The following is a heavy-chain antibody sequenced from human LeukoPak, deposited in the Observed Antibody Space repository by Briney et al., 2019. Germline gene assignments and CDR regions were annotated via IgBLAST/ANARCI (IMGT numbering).Heavy chain of an antibody. CDR3: ARGEYQPLTAPPGPTYYYYGMDV. CDR2: IWYDGSTK. CDR1: GFTLSSHG. V-gene: IGHV3-33*01. D-gene: IGHD2-2*01. J-gene: IGHJ6*02. Sequence: PGRSLRLSCAASGFTLSSHGMHWVRQAPGRGLEWVAVIWYDGSTKYYAGSVKGRFTISRDNSKNTLSLQMNSLRAEDTAVYYCARGEYQPLTAPPGPTYYYYGMDVWGQGTTVTVSS.